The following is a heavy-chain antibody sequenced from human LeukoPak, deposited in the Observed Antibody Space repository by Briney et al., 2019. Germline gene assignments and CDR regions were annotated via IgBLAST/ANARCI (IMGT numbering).Heavy chain of an antibody. D-gene: IGHD1-1*01. CDR3: ARVRSDPRERLEWNAFDI. CDR2: INPNSGGT. Sequence: ASVKVSCKASGGTFGSNAISWVRQAPGQGLEWMGWINPNSGGTNYAQKFQGRVTMTRDTSISTAYMELSRLRSDDTAVYYCARVRSDPRERLEWNAFDISGQGTMVTVSS. J-gene: IGHJ3*02. CDR1: GGTFGSNA. V-gene: IGHV1-2*02.